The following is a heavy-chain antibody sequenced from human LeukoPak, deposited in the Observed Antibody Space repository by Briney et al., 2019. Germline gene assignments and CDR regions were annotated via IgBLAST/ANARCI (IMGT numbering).Heavy chain of an antibody. CDR3: AKDLNGYYKAIDY. D-gene: IGHD3-9*01. V-gene: IGHV3-23*01. J-gene: IGHJ4*02. CDR2: ASGSGSNT. Sequence: GGSLRLSCAASGLTFSSYAMSWVRQAPGKGLECVSSASGSGSNTYYADSVRGRVTLSRDNSKNTLHLQINSLRAEDTAVYYCAKDLNGYYKAIDYWGQGTLVTVSS. CDR1: GLTFSSYA.